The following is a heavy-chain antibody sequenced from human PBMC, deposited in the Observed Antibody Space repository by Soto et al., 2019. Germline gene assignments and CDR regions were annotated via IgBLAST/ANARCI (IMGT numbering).Heavy chain of an antibody. Sequence: QVQLLQSGGEVKKPGASVKVSCNSSDHTFTYYGINWVRRAPGQGLEWMGWISGYNGNTKYAQKFQDRVTLSADTSTRTADMQMTSLTSDDPAVYLCAATGGRLFILDVWRQAATVTVAS. CDR2: ISGYNGNT. CDR1: DHTFTYYG. D-gene: IGHD2-8*02. CDR3: AATGGRLFILDV. J-gene: IGHJ6*01. V-gene: IGHV1-18*01.